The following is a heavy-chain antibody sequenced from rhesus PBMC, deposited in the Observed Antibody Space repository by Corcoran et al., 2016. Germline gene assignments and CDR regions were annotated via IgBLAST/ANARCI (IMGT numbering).Heavy chain of an antibody. Sequence: EVQLVESGGGLAKPGGSLRRSCAASGFSFSDYYMYWVRQAPGKGLEWVSGISYTGGSTYYADSVKGRFTISRENAKNTLYLQMDSLRAEDTAVYYCARDLSGIAAAGLDYWGQGVLVTVSS. D-gene: IGHD6S26*01. J-gene: IGHJ4*01. CDR1: GFSFSDYY. CDR2: ISYTGGST. V-gene: IGHV3S18*01. CDR3: ARDLSGIAAAGLDY.